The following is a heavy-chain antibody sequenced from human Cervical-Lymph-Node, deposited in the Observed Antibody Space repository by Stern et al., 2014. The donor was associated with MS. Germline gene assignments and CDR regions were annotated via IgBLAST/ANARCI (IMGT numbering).Heavy chain of an antibody. CDR1: GFTFSSYW. Sequence: EVQLVESGGGLVQPGGSLRLSCAASGFTFSSYWMHWVRQAPGKGLVWVSRXNSDGSSTSYADSVKGRFTISRDNAKNTLYLQMNSLRAEDTAVYYCARGGEQQLVRDYFDYWGQGTLVTVSS. D-gene: IGHD6-13*01. J-gene: IGHJ4*02. CDR2: XNSDGSST. V-gene: IGHV3-74*02. CDR3: ARGGEQQLVRDYFDY.